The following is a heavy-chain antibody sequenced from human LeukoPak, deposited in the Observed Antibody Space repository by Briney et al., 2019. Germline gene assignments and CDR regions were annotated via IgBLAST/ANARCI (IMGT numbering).Heavy chain of an antibody. CDR2: INPNVFST. CDR1: GYTFTHYY. CDR3: ARDLLYGSSSYLDY. D-gene: IGHD6-6*01. J-gene: IGHJ4*02. Sequence: EASVKVSCKASGYTFTHYYMHWVRQAPGQGLEWMGIINPNVFSTNYAQKFQGRVTITRDTSTSTVYMDLSSLTSEDTAVYYCARDLLYGSSSYLDYWGQGTLVTVSS. V-gene: IGHV1-46*01.